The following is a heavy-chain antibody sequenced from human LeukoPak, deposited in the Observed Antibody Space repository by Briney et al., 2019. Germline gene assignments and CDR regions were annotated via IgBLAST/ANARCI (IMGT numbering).Heavy chain of an antibody. CDR3: ARVAIVVVPAAILDLVDFWSGYQRYYFDY. J-gene: IGHJ4*02. D-gene: IGHD2-2*02. V-gene: IGHV3-7*01. CDR1: GFTFSSYW. CDR2: IKQDGSEK. Sequence: GGSLRLSCAASGFTFSSYWMSWVRQAPGKGLEWVAHIKQDGSEKYYVDSVKGRFTISRDNAKNSLYLQMNSLRAADTAVYYCARVAIVVVPAAILDLVDFWSGYQRYYFDYWGQGTLVTVSS.